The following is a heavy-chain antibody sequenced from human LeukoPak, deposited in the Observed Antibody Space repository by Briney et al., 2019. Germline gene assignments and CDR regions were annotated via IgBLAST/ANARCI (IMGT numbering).Heavy chain of an antibody. CDR1: GGTFSSYA. Sequence: GASVKVSCKASGGTFSSYAISWVRQAPGQGLEWMGWISAYNGNTNYAQKLQGRVTMTTDTSTSTAYMELRSLRSDDTAVYYCARIIGDSSEVYYYYYYMDVWGKGTTVTVSS. CDR3: ARIIGDSSEVYYYYYYMDV. V-gene: IGHV1-18*01. J-gene: IGHJ6*03. CDR2: ISAYNGNT. D-gene: IGHD3-22*01.